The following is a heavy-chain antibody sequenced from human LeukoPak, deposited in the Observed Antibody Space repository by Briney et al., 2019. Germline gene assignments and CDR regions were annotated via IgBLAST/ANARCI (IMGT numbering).Heavy chain of an antibody. D-gene: IGHD3-10*01. CDR1: GGSSYSSSYY. CDR2: IYYSVST. CDR3: ARGHYYGSGSLPN. Sequence: PSETLSLTCTVSGGSSYSSSYYWGWIRQPPGRGLEWIGSIYYSVSTYYNPSLKSRVTISVDTSKNQFSLKLSSVTAADTAVYYCARGHYYGSGSLPNWGQGTLVTVSS. V-gene: IGHV4-39*07. J-gene: IGHJ1*01.